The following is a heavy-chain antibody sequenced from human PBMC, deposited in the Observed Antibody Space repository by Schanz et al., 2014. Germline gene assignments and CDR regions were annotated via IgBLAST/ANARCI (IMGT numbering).Heavy chain of an antibody. CDR1: GYTFVSYS. Sequence: QVQLVQSGAEVKKPGASVKVSCKASGYTFVSYSMLWVRQAPGQGLEWMGWINPNSGTTNYAQKFQGWVTMTRDTSISTAYMELSRLKSDDTAVYYCARDGVDAAAGGNYWGQGTLVTVSS. CDR3: ARDGVDAAAGGNY. D-gene: IGHD6-13*01. V-gene: IGHV1-2*04. J-gene: IGHJ4*02. CDR2: INPNSGTT.